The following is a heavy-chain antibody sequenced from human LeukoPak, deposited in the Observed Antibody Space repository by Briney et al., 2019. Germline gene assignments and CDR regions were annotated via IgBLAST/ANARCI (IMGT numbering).Heavy chain of an antibody. V-gene: IGHV1-18*01. CDR2: ISAYNGDT. D-gene: IGHD3-3*01. CDR1: GYTFRNYG. Sequence: ASVKVSCKASGYTFRNYGISWLRPAPGQGVEWMGWISAYNGDTHYAQNLQGRITMTTDSSTSTAYMELWSLRSDDTAVYYCARDPSNTSGYQIYFDYWGQGTLVTVS. J-gene: IGHJ4*02. CDR3: ARDPSNTSGYQIYFDY.